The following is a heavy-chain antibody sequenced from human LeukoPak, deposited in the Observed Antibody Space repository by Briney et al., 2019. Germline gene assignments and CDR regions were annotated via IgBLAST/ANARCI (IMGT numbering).Heavy chain of an antibody. CDR2: ISGSGGST. CDR3: AREGSYYYDSSGSYPGY. CDR1: GFTFSSYA. D-gene: IGHD3-22*01. V-gene: IGHV3-23*01. J-gene: IGHJ4*02. Sequence: GGSLRLSCAASGFTFSSYAMSWVRQAPGKGLEWVSAISGSGGSTYYADSVKGRFTISRDNSKNTLYLQMNSLRAEDTAVYYCAREGSYYYDSSGSYPGYWGQGTLVTVSS.